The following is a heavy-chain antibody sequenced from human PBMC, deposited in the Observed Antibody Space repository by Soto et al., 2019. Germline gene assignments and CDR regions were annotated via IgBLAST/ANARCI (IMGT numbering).Heavy chain of an antibody. CDR3: ATSRTFDY. Sequence: GGSLRLSCVVSGFTFSSYWMNWVRQAPGKGLEWVANIKQDGSEKYYLDSAKGRFTISRDNAKNSLYLQMHSLSAEDTAIYYCATSRTFDYWGQGTLVTVSS. J-gene: IGHJ4*02. CDR2: IKQDGSEK. CDR1: GFTFSSYW. V-gene: IGHV3-7*01. D-gene: IGHD6-13*01.